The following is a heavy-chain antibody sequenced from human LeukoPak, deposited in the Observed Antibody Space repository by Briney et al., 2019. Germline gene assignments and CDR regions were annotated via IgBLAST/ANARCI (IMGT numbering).Heavy chain of an antibody. CDR3: ARDPPYDYVWGSLGFDY. CDR1: GFTFSSYA. CDR2: ISGSGGST. J-gene: IGHJ4*02. V-gene: IGHV3-23*01. D-gene: IGHD3-16*01. Sequence: PGGSLRLSCAASGFTFSSYAMSWVRQALGKGLEWVSAISGSGGSTYYADSVKGRFTISRDNAKNSLYLQMNSLRAEDTAVYYCARDPPYDYVWGSLGFDYWGQGTLVTVSS.